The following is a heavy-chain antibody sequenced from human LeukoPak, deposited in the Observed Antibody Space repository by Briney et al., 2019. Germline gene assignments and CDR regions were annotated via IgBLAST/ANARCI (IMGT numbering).Heavy chain of an antibody. D-gene: IGHD4-23*01. CDR1: GGSISSYY. V-gene: IGHV4-59*01. CDR2: IYYSGST. Sequence: SETLSLTCTVSGGSISSYYWSWIRQPPGKGLEWIGYIYYSGSTNYNPSLKSRVTISVDTSKNQFSLKLSSVTAADTAVYYCARGGTVETPEEFGQHWARGTLVTVSS. J-gene: IGHJ1*01. CDR3: ARGGTVETPEEFGQH.